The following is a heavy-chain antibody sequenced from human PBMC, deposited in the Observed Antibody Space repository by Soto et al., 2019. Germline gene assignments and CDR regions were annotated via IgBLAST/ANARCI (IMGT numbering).Heavy chain of an antibody. V-gene: IGHV2-5*02. Sequence: QITLKESGPTLVKPTQTLTLTCTFSGFSLSTSGVGVGWIRQPPGKALEWLALIYWDDDKRYSPSLKSRLTXXKDTSKTQVVLTMTNMDPVDTATYYCAQRYSSQTHWGQGTLVTVSS. J-gene: IGHJ1*01. D-gene: IGHD6-13*01. CDR1: GFSLSTSGVG. CDR2: IYWDDDK. CDR3: AQRYSSQTH.